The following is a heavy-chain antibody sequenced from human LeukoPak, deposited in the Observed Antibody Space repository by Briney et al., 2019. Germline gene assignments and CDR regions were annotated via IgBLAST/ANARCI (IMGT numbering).Heavy chain of an antibody. CDR3: ARKGNAFDF. Sequence: GGSLRLSCAASGFTFSSYWMTWVRQAPGKGLEWVANIKLDVSETYYVDSVRGRFTISRDNTNNSLYLQMDSLRAEDTAVYYCARKGNAFDFWGQGTMVTVSS. D-gene: IGHD3-10*01. J-gene: IGHJ3*01. V-gene: IGHV3-7*01. CDR1: GFTFSSYW. CDR2: IKLDVSET.